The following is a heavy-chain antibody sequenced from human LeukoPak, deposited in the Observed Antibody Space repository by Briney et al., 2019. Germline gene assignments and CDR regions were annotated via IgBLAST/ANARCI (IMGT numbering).Heavy chain of an antibody. J-gene: IGHJ3*02. CDR3: ARDLGYCSGGSCYSDGAFDI. D-gene: IGHD2-15*01. Sequence: GGSLRLSCTASGFTFSSYSMNWVRQAPGKGLEWVSSINSSSSYIYYADSVKGRFTISRDNAKNSLYLQMNSLRAEDTAVYYCARDLGYCSGGSCYSDGAFDIWGQGTMVTVSS. V-gene: IGHV3-21*01. CDR2: INSSSSYI. CDR1: GFTFSSYS.